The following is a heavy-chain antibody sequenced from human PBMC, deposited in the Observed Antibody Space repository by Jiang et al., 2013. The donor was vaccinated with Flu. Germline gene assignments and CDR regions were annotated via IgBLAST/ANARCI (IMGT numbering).Heavy chain of an antibody. CDR1: GGTSTSYT. Sequence: EVKKTGSSVKVPCKASGGTSTSYTIIWVRQAPGQGLEWMGIINPSGDGTTYAQKFQGRVTMTRDTSTSTVYMEVSSLRSEDTAVYHCARDSSRDYYGSGTYDFWGQGTLVTVSS. CDR3: ARDSSRDYYGSGTYDF. J-gene: IGHJ4*02. CDR2: INPSGDGT. V-gene: IGHV1-46*01. D-gene: IGHD3-10*01.